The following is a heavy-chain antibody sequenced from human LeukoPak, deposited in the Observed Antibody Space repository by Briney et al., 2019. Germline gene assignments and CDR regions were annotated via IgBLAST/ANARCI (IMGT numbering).Heavy chain of an antibody. CDR1: GYTFTSYD. J-gene: IGHJ5*02. CDR3: ARAIPLYDFWSGYYPPSWFDP. D-gene: IGHD3-3*01. Sequence: WASVKVSCKASGYTFTSYDINWVRQATGQGLEWMGWMNPNSGNTGYAQKFQGRVTITRNTSISTAYMELSSLRSEDTAVYYCARAIPLYDFWSGYYPPSWFDPWGQGTLVTVSS. V-gene: IGHV1-8*03. CDR2: MNPNSGNT.